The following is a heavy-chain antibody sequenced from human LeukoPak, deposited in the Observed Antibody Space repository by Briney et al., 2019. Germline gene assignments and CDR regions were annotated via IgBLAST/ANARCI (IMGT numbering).Heavy chain of an antibody. V-gene: IGHV1-24*01. CDR3: ATTLEWLPRSSYYYYMDV. J-gene: IGHJ6*03. CDR2: FDPEDGET. Sequence: GASVKVSCKVSGYTLTELSMHWVRQAPGKGLEWMGGFDPEDGETIYAQKFQGRVTMTTDTSTSTAYMELRSLRSDDTAVYYCATTLEWLPRSSYYYYMDVWGKGTTVTVSS. CDR1: GYTLTELS. D-gene: IGHD3-3*01.